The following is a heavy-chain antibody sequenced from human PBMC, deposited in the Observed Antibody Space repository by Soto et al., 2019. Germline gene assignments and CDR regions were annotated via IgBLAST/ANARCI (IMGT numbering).Heavy chain of an antibody. Sequence: QVQLLESGGGVVQPGRSLRLSCVASGFTLTNNGMHWVRQAQGQGLGWVAVISSDGSSKYYGDSVRGRFTISRDNSKNTLFLEMNSLRSEDTAVYYCAKDRGLAESGRWSHYYYGMDGWGQGTTVTVSS. J-gene: IGHJ6*02. CDR2: ISSDGSSK. V-gene: IGHV3-30*18. D-gene: IGHD1-26*01. CDR1: GFTLTNNG. CDR3: AKDRGLAESGRWSHYYYGMDG.